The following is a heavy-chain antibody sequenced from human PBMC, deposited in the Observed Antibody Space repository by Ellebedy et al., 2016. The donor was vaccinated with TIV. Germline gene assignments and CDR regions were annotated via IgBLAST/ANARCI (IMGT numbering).Heavy chain of an antibody. V-gene: IGHV1-69*10. CDR3: ARGIVAGGTSSPTSIDQ. D-gene: IGHD6-13*01. J-gene: IGHJ4*02. CDR2: VFPFNGVV. Sequence: SVKVSCKASGGTFRKYVITWVRQAPGQGLEWMGGVFPFNGVVKYAQKFQGRVTITADESTSTAYMDLSSLRFEDTAIYYCARGIVAGGTSSPTSIDQWGQGTLVTVSS. CDR1: GGTFRKYV.